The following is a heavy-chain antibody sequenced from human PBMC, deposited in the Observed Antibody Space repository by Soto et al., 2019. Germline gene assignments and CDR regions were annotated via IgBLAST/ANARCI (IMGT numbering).Heavy chain of an antibody. CDR3: ARALDFWSAYFDY. J-gene: IGHJ4*02. D-gene: IGHD3-3*01. Sequence: PGEGLKISCAASGLTFRSYAMHWVRQAPGKGLEWVAIISHDEIYKYYADSVKGRFTISRDNSKNTLYLQMNSLRTEDTAVYYCARALDFWSAYFDYWGQRSLVTVST. V-gene: IGHV3-30-3*01. CDR2: ISHDEIYK. CDR1: GLTFRSYA.